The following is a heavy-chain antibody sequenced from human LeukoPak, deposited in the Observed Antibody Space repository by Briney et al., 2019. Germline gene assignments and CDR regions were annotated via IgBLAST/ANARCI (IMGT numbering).Heavy chain of an antibody. V-gene: IGHV4-34*01. D-gene: IGHD3-22*01. CDR1: GGSFSGYY. Sequence: SETLSLTCAVYGGSFSGYYWSWIRQPPGKGLEWIGEINHSGSTNYNPSLKSRVTISVDTSKNQFSLKLSSVTAADTAVYYCARFGPYYDSSGYPWGQGTMVTVSS. CDR2: INHSGST. J-gene: IGHJ3*01. CDR3: ARFGPYYDSSGYP.